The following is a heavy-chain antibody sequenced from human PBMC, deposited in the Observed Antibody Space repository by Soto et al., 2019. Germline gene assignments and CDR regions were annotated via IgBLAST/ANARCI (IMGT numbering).Heavy chain of an antibody. Sequence: SETLSLTCIVSGSSISSFYWSWLRQPPGKGLEWIGNIYYSGSTNYNPSLKSRVTISVDTAKKQFSLRLYSVTAADTAVYYCSRVGGYYGDYPNFDYWGQGARVTVSS. CDR1: GSSISSFY. J-gene: IGHJ4*02. CDR3: SRVGGYYGDYPNFDY. CDR2: IYYSGST. V-gene: IGHV4-59*01. D-gene: IGHD4-17*01.